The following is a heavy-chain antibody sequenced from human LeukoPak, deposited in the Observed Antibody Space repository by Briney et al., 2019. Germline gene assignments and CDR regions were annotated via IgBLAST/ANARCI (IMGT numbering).Heavy chain of an antibody. CDR2: ISWNSGSI. V-gene: IGHV3-9*01. J-gene: IGHJ4*02. CDR3: AKHSSSWYYFDY. Sequence: PGGSLRLSCAASGFTFDDYAMHWVRQAPGKGLEWVSGISWNSGSIGYADSVKGRFTISRDNAKNSLYLQMNSLRAEDTALYYCAKHSSSWYYFDYWGQGTLVTVSS. CDR1: GFTFDDYA. D-gene: IGHD6-13*01.